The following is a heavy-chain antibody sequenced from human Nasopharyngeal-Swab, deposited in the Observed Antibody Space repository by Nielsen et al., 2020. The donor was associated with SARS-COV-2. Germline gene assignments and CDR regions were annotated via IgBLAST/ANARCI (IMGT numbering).Heavy chain of an antibody. CDR2: IIPILGIA. Sequence: WVRQAPGQGLEWMGRIIPILGIANYAQKFQGRVTITADKSTSTAYMELSSLRSEDTAVYYCARGWERWLRSPDNAFDIWGQGTMVTVSS. CDR3: ARGWERWLRSPDNAFDI. J-gene: IGHJ3*02. D-gene: IGHD5-24*01. V-gene: IGHV1-69*02.